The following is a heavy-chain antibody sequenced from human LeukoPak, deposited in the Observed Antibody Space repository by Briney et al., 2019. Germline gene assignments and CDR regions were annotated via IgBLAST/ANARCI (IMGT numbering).Heavy chain of an antibody. CDR3: ARGPGYSSSWAFDY. CDR2: ISSSSSYI. D-gene: IGHD6-13*01. V-gene: IGHV3-21*01. Sequence: PGRSLRLSCAASGFTFSSYGMHWVRQAPGKGLEWVSSISSSSSYIYYADSVKGRFTISRDNAKNSLYLQMNSLRAEDTAVYYCARGPGYSSSWAFDYWGQGTLVTVSS. CDR1: GFTFSSYG. J-gene: IGHJ4*02.